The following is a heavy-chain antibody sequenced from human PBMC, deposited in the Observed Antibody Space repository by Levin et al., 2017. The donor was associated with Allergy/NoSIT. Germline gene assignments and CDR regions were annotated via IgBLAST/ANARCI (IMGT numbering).Heavy chain of an antibody. CDR1: GYTFTSYA. Sequence: GESLKISCKASGYTFTSYAMNWVRQAPGQGLEWMGWINTNTGNPTYAQGFTGRFVFSLDTSVSTAYLQISSLKAEDTAVYYCARESYCSGGSCYGVDAFDIWGQGTMVTVSS. CDR3: ARESYCSGGSCYGVDAFDI. V-gene: IGHV7-4-1*02. J-gene: IGHJ3*02. CDR2: INTNTGNP. D-gene: IGHD2-15*01.